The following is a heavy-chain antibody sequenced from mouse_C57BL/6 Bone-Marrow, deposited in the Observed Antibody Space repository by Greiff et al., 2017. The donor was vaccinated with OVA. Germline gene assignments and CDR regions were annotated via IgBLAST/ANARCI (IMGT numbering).Heavy chain of an antibody. J-gene: IGHJ1*03. CDR3: ARESYDYDGYWYFDV. D-gene: IGHD2-4*01. CDR2: INPNNGGT. V-gene: IGHV1-26*01. Sequence: EVQLQQSGPELVKPGASVKISCKASGYTFTDYYINWVKQSHGKSLEWIGDINPNNGGTSYNQKFKGKATLTVDKSSSTAYMELRSLTSEDSAVYYCARESYDYDGYWYFDVWGTGTTVTVSS. CDR1: GYTFTDYY.